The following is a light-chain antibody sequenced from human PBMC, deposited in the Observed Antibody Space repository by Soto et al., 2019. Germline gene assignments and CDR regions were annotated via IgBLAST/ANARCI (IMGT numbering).Light chain of an antibody. V-gene: IGKV1-13*02. CDR1: QGISSA. Sequence: IQLTQSPSSLSSSVGDRVTITCRASQGISSALAWYQQKPGKAPKLLIYDASSLEIGVPSRFSGSGSGTDFTLTISSLQPEDFATYYCQQFNSYHLTFGGGTKVEIK. CDR2: DAS. CDR3: QQFNSYHLT. J-gene: IGKJ4*01.